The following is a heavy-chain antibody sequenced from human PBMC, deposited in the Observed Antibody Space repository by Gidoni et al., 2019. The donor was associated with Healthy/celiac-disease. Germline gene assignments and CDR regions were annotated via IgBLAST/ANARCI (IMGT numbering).Heavy chain of an antibody. CDR3: AKDGYYGSGTGDYYYYGMDV. D-gene: IGHD3-10*01. Sequence: QVQLVESGGGVVQPGRSLRLSCAASGFPFSSSGMHWVRQAPGKGLEWVAVRYYDGRNKYYADSVKGRFTISRDNSKNTLYLQMNSLRAEDTAVYDCAKDGYYGSGTGDYYYYGMDVWGQGTTVTVSS. CDR1: GFPFSSSG. CDR2: RYYDGRNK. J-gene: IGHJ6*02. V-gene: IGHV3-30*18.